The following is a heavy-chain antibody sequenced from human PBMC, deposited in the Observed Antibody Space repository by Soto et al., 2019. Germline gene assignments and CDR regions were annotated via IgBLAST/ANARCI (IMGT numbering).Heavy chain of an antibody. CDR3: ARILYDSSGYRYFDY. D-gene: IGHD3-22*01. V-gene: IGHV1-3*01. CDR1: GYTFTSYA. CDR2: INAGNGNT. J-gene: IGHJ4*02. Sequence: KKNRASVKVSCKASGYTFTSYAMHWVRQAPGQRLEWMGWINAGNGNTKYSQKFQGRVTITRDTSASTAYMELSSLRSEDTAVYYCARILYDSSGYRYFDYWGQGTLVTVSS.